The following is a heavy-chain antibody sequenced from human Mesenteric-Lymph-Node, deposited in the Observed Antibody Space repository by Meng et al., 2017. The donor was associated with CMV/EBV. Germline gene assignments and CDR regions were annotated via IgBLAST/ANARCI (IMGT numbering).Heavy chain of an antibody. CDR3: AKDRGSIVLVTAAMGRKRYYNDGMDV. Sequence: GESLKISCAASGFPFSSYAMSWVRQAPGKGLEWVSVIYSDDSSTYYADSVKGRVTISRDNSKNTLYLQMNSLRAEDTAVYYCAKDRGSIVLVTAAMGRKRYYNDGMDVWGQGTTVTVSS. J-gene: IGHJ6*02. CDR1: GFPFSSYA. CDR2: IYSDDSST. V-gene: IGHV3-23*03. D-gene: IGHD2-2*01.